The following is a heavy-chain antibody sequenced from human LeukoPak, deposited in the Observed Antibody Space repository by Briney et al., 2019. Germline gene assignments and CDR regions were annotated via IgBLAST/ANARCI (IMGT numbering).Heavy chain of an antibody. CDR3: ARDLRYSSSLIGIDI. D-gene: IGHD6-19*01. CDR2: IYYSGST. V-gene: IGHV4-59*01. CDR1: GASISSYY. Sequence: SETLSLTCTVSGASISSYYWSWIRQPPGKGLEWIGYIYYSGSTYYNPSLKSRVTISVDTSKNQFSLKLSSVTAADTAVYYCARDLRYSSSLIGIDIWGQGTMVTVSS. J-gene: IGHJ3*02.